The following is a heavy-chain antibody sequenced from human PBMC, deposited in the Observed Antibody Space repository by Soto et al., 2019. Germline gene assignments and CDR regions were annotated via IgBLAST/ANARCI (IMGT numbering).Heavy chain of an antibody. D-gene: IGHD2-15*01. CDR2: INQDGGDR. CDR3: VKDGDGGNWAGFDP. CDR1: GFSCSGYW. Sequence: GGSLRLSCAASGFSCSGYWMTWVRLAPGKGLEWVASINQDGGDRNYVDSVKGRFTISRDNAKNSLYLQINSLRAEDTAVYYCVKDGDGGNWAGFDPWGQGTLVTVSS. J-gene: IGHJ5*02. V-gene: IGHV3-7*01.